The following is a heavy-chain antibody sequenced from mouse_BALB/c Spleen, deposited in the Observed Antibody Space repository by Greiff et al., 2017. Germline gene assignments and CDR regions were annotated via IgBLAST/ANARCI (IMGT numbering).Heavy chain of an antibody. V-gene: IGHV1-63*02. D-gene: IGHD1-1*01. CDR2: IYPGGGYT. J-gene: IGHJ3*01. CDR3: ARTYGSSYVGFAY. Sequence: QVQLKESGAELVRPGTSVKISCKASGYTFTNYWLGWVKQRPGHGLEWIGDIYPGGGYTNYNEKFKGKATLTADTSSSTAYMQLSSLTSEDSAVYVCARTYGSSYVGFAYWGQGTLVTVSA. CDR1: GYTFTNYW.